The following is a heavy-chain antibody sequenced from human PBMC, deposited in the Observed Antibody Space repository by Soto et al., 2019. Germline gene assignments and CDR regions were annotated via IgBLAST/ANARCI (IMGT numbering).Heavy chain of an antibody. D-gene: IGHD2-8*01. CDR3: ATLVAMVSDIHPSHFNH. Sequence: ASVKVSCKVSGYTLTELSIHWVRQAPGKGLEWMGGFDPEDGETIYAQKFQGRVTMTEDTSTDTAYMELSSLRSEDTAVYYCATLVAMVSDIHPSHFNHWGPRTLLTFSS. CDR1: GYTLTELS. J-gene: IGHJ4*02. CDR2: FDPEDGET. V-gene: IGHV1-24*01.